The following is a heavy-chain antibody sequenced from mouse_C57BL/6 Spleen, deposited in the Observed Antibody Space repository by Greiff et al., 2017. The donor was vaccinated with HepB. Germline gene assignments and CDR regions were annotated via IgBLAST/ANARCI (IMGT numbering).Heavy chain of an antibody. CDR2: ISSGSSTI. J-gene: IGHJ4*01. D-gene: IGHD1-1*01. V-gene: IGHV5-17*01. Sequence: EVMLVESGGGLVKPGGSLKLSCAASGFTFSDYGMHWVRQAPEKGLEWVAYISSGSSTIYYADTVKGRFTISRDNAKNTLFLQMTSLRSEDTAMYYCARHYGSSLYAMDYWGQGTSVTVSS. CDR1: GFTFSDYG. CDR3: ARHYGSSLYAMDY.